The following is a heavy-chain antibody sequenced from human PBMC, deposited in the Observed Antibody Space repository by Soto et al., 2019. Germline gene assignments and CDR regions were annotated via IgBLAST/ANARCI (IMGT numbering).Heavy chain of an antibody. CDR2: FDPEDGET. D-gene: IGHD3-10*01. Sequence: QVQLVQSGAEVKKPGASVKVSCKVSGYTLTELSMHWVRQAPGKGLEWMGGFDPEDGETIYAQKFQGRVTMTEDTSTDTVYMELSSLRSEDTAVYYCAAVTLHPYYYGSGSYNFPNWGQGTLVTVSS. CDR3: AAVTLHPYYYGSGSYNFPN. CDR1: GYTLTELS. J-gene: IGHJ4*02. V-gene: IGHV1-24*01.